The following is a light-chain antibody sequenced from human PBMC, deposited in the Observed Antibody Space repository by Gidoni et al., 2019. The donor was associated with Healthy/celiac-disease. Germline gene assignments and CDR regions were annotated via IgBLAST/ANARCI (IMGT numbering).Light chain of an antibody. CDR1: SSNIGSNT. CDR3: AAWDDSLTVV. V-gene: IGLV1-44*01. CDR2: SNN. J-gene: IGLJ2*01. Sequence: QSVLTQPPSASGTPGQRVTISCSGISSNIGSNTVNWYQQLPGTAPKLPIYSNNQRPSGVPDRFSGSKSGTSASLAISGLQSEDEADYYCAAWDDSLTVVFGGGTKLTVL.